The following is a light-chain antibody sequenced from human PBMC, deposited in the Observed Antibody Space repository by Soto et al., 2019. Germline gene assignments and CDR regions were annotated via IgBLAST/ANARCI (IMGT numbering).Light chain of an antibody. CDR2: DAS. Sequence: DIQMTQSPSTLSASVGDRITLTCRASQSISVWVAWYQQKPGKAPKLLIHDASRLQSDVPSRFSGSGFGTQFTLTISSLQPEECATSFCQQYNTYWTFGQGTKLDIK. CDR1: QSISVW. CDR3: QQYNTYWT. J-gene: IGKJ1*01. V-gene: IGKV1-5*01.